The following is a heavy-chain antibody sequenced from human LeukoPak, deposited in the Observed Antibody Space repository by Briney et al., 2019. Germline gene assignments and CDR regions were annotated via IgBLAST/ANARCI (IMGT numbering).Heavy chain of an antibody. CDR2: ISAYNGNT. V-gene: IGHV1-18*01. CDR3: ARDYPFSGYYYDSSGYCLDY. CDR1: GYTFTSYG. Sequence: GASVKVSCKASGYTFTSYGISWVRQAPGQGLEWMGWISAYNGNTNYAQKLQGRVTMTTDTSTSTAYMELRSLRSDDTAVYYCARDYPFSGYYYDSSGYCLDYWGQGTLVTVSS. J-gene: IGHJ4*02. D-gene: IGHD3-22*01.